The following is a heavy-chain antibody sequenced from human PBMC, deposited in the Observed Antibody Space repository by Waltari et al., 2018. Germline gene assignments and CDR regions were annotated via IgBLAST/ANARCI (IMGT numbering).Heavy chain of an antibody. CDR1: GFPFSPYW. CDR2: INLDGSEE. V-gene: IGHV3-7*01. CDR3: AGGRGLAY. Sequence: EVQLVESGGGLVQPGGSLRLSCAASGFPFSPYWMTWVRQVPGKGLEWVANINLDGSEEYYVDSVKGRFSISRDNAKNSLYLQMNSLRVEDTAVYYCAGGRGLAYWGQGTLVTVSS. J-gene: IGHJ4*02. D-gene: IGHD3-10*01.